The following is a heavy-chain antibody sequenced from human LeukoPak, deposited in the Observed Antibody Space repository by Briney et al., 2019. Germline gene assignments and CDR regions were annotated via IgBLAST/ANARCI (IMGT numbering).Heavy chain of an antibody. J-gene: IGHJ3*02. D-gene: IGHD4-17*01. V-gene: IGHV3-69-1*02. CDR1: GFTFSSYS. CDR3: AREGVLRHNTFDI. CDR2: MTSSNTI. Sequence: GGSLRLSCAASGFTFSSYSMNWVRQAPGKGLEWVATMTSSNTIYYADSVKGRFTISRDNAENSVYLQMNSLRAEDTAVYYCAREGVLRHNTFDIWGQGTMVTVSA.